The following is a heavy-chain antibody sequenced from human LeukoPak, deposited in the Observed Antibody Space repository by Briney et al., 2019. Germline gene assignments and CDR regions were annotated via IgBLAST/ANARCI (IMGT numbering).Heavy chain of an antibody. D-gene: IGHD3-22*01. CDR2: INHSGST. CDR1: GGSFSGYY. CDR3: ARGHPRSMYYYDSSGRGDY. Sequence: SETLSLTCAVYGGSFSGYYWSWIRQPPGKGLEWIGEINHSGSTNYNPSLKSRVTISVDTSKNQFSLKLSSVTAADTAVYYCARGHPRSMYYYDSSGRGDYWGQGTLVTVSS. V-gene: IGHV4-34*01. J-gene: IGHJ4*02.